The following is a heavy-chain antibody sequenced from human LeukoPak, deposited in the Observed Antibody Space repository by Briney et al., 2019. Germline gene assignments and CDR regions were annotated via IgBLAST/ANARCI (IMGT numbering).Heavy chain of an antibody. CDR1: GGSFSGYY. D-gene: IGHD1-26*01. V-gene: IGHV4-34*01. CDR2: INHSGST. CDR3: ARLLKYTGSYYSDS. J-gene: IGHJ5*01. Sequence: SETLSLTCAVYGGSFSGYYWSWIRQPPGKGLEWIGEINHSGSTNYNPSLKSRVTISVDTSKNQFSLKLSSVTAADTAVYYCARLLKYTGSYYSDSWGQGTLVTVSS.